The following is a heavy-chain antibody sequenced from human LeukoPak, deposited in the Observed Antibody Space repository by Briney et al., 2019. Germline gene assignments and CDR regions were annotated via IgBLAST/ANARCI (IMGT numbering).Heavy chain of an antibody. CDR1: GFTVSSNY. V-gene: IGHV3-66*01. Sequence: AGSLRLSCAASGFTVSSNYMSWVRQAPGKGLQWVSVIYSGGSTYYADSVKGRFTISRDNPKHTLYLQMNSLRAEDTAVYYCARDGYLGDYGTNWGQGTLVTVSS. J-gene: IGHJ4*02. CDR2: IYSGGST. D-gene: IGHD4-17*01. CDR3: ARDGYLGDYGTN.